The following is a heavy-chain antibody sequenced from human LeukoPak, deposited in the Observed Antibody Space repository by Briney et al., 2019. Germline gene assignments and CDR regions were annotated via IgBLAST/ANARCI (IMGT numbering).Heavy chain of an antibody. J-gene: IGHJ6*02. CDR1: GDSFTSTDDF. CDR3: ARSSYSSGRYGGLDV. D-gene: IGHD3-22*01. Sequence: SETPSLTCTVSGDSFTSTDDFWGWIRQPPGKGLEWIGSINYSGKTYYNPSLKSRVIISVDTSKNQVSLRLSSVTAADTAVYYCARSSYSSGRYGGLDVWGQGTTVTVPS. CDR2: INYSGKT. V-gene: IGHV4-39*01.